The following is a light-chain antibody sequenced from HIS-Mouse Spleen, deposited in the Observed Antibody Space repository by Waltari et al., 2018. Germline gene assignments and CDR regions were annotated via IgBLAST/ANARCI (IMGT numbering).Light chain of an antibody. J-gene: IGKJ2*01. CDR2: GAS. Sequence: EIVLTQSPGTLSLSPGERAPLSCRASQSVSSSYLAWYQQKPGQAPRLPIYGASSRATGIPDRFSGNGSGTDFTLTISRLEPEDFAVYYCQQYGSSPQTFGQGTKLEIK. CDR1: QSVSSSY. V-gene: IGKV3-20*01. CDR3: QQYGSSPQT.